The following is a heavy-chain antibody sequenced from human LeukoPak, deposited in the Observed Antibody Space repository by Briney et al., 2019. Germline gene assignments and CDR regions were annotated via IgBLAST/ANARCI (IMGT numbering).Heavy chain of an antibody. CDR3: ARRAGVGRGVMRWFDP. Sequence: ASVKVSCKASGYTFTSHGISWVRQAPGQGLEWMGWISAYNGNTNYAQKLQGRVTMTTDTSTSTAYMELRSLRSEDTAVYYCARRAGVGRGVMRWFDPWGQGTLVTVSS. D-gene: IGHD3-10*01. CDR2: ISAYNGNT. V-gene: IGHV1-18*01. J-gene: IGHJ5*02. CDR1: GYTFTSHG.